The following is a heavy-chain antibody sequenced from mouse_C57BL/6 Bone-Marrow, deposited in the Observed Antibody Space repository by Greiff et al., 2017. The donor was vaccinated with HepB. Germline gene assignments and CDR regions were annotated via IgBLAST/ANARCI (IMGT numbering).Heavy chain of an antibody. CDR3: ARQTYYYGSSYDYYAMDY. D-gene: IGHD1-1*01. CDR1: GYTFTDYN. V-gene: IGHV1-18*01. J-gene: IGHJ4*01. Sequence: EVQLQQSGPELVKPGASVKIPCKASGYTFTDYNMDWVKQSHGKSLEWIGDINPNNGGTIYNQKFKGKATLTVDKSSSTAYMELRSLTSEDTAVYYCARQTYYYGSSYDYYAMDYWGQGTSVTVSS. CDR2: INPNNGGT.